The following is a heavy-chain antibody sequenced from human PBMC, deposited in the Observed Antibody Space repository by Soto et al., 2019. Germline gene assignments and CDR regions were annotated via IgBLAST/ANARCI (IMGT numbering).Heavy chain of an antibody. V-gene: IGHV3-11*01. CDR3: ARADSNDAFDI. Sequence: GGSLRLSCAASGFTFSDYYISWIRQAPGKGLEWVSYISRSGATIYYTDSVKGRFTISRDNAKNSLYLQMNSLRAEDTAVYYCARADSNDAFDIWGQGTMVTVSS. D-gene: IGHD2-15*01. CDR2: ISRSGATI. J-gene: IGHJ3*02. CDR1: GFTFSDYY.